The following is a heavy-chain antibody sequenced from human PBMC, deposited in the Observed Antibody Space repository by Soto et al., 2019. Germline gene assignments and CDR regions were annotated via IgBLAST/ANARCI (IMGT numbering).Heavy chain of an antibody. CDR3: AREGAAGQEDYYYYGMDV. D-gene: IGHD6-13*01. Sequence: GGSLRLSCAASGFTFSSYGMHWVRQAPGKGLEWVAVIWYDGSNKYYADSVKGRFTISRDNSKNTLYLQMNSLRAEDTAVYYCAREGAAGQEDYYYYGMDVWGQGTTVTVSS. J-gene: IGHJ6*02. CDR2: IWYDGSNK. V-gene: IGHV3-33*01. CDR1: GFTFSSYG.